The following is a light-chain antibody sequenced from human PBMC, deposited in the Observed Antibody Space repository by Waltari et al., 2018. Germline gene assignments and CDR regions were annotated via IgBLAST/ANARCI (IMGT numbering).Light chain of an antibody. Sequence: QSALTQPASVSGTPGQSITISCPGTTRDVGNYNLVSWYQHHPGEAPKLMICEVIKRPSGVSNRFSGSKSGNTASLTISGLQAEDEADYYCCSYAGSGTYVFGTGTKVTVL. CDR2: EVI. J-gene: IGLJ1*01. V-gene: IGLV2-23*02. CDR1: TRDVGNYNL. CDR3: CSYAGSGTYV.